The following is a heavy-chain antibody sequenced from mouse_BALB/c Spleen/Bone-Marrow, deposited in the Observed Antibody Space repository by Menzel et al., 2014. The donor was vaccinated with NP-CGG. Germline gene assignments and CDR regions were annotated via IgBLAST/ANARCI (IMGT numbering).Heavy chain of an antibody. CDR2: INPDSSAI. CDR1: GFDFSRYW. V-gene: IGHV4-1*02. CDR3: TRLGYYGGSAY. Sequence: EVMLVESGGGLVQPGGSLKLSCAASGFDFSRYWMSWVRQAPGKGLEWIGEINPDSSAINYTPSLKDKFIISRDNAKNTLHLQMSKVRSEDTALYYCTRLGYYGGSAYWGQGTLVTVSA. J-gene: IGHJ3*01. D-gene: IGHD2-3*01.